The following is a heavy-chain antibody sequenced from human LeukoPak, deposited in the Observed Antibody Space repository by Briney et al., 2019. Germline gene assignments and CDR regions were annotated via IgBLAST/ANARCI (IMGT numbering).Heavy chain of an antibody. J-gene: IGHJ6*02. D-gene: IGHD3-10*01. V-gene: IGHV3-74*01. CDR1: GFTFSSYW. CDR3: ARVYEVLWFGGPDGMDV. CDR2: INSDGSST. Sequence: GGSLRLSCAASGFTFSSYWMHWVRQAPGKGLVWVSRINSDGSSTSYADSVKGRFTISRDNAKNTPYLQMNSLRAEDTAVYYCARVYEVLWFGGPDGMDVWGQGTTVTVSS.